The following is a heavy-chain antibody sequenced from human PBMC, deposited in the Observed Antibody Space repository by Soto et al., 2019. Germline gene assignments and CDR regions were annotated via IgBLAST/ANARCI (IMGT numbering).Heavy chain of an antibody. J-gene: IGHJ4*02. CDR3: ARQTTFSSIWYDY. Sequence: SETLSLTCTVSGGSINNYYWTWIRQPAGKGLEWIGRIYSSGSTNYNSSLKSRVTMSVDTSKNQFSLKLTSVTAADTAVYYCARQTTFSSIWYDYWGQGTLVTVSS. CDR2: IYSSGST. D-gene: IGHD6-13*01. CDR1: GGSINNYY. V-gene: IGHV4-4*07.